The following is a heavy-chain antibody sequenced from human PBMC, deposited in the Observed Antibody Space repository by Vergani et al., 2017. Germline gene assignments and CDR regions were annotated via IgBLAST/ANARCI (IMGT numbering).Heavy chain of an antibody. Sequence: QVQLVQSGAEVKKPGASVKVSCKASGYIITGYYIHWVRQAPRQGLEWMGWINPDNGYTNSAQKFQGRVTMTRDTSISTAHMELRRLRYDDTAVYYCASWGSDGFDIWGQGTMVSVSS. CDR2: INPDNGYT. D-gene: IGHD7-27*01. J-gene: IGHJ3*02. CDR1: GYIITGYY. V-gene: IGHV1-2*02. CDR3: ASWGSDGFDI.